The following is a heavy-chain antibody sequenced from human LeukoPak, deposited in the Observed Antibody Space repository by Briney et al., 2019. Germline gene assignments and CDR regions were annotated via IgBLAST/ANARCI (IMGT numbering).Heavy chain of an antibody. J-gene: IGHJ4*02. Sequence: PGGSLRPSCAASGFTFDDYAMHWVRQAPGKGLEWVSGISWNSGSIGYADSVKGRFTISRDNAKNSLYLQMNSLRAEDTALYYCAKDSYCDFWSGYFTFDYWGQGTLVTVSS. D-gene: IGHD3-3*01. CDR3: AKDSYCDFWSGYFTFDY. CDR2: ISWNSGSI. CDR1: GFTFDDYA. V-gene: IGHV3-9*01.